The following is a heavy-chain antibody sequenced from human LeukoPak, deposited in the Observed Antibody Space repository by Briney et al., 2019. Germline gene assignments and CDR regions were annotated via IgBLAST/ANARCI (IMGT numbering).Heavy chain of an antibody. CDR3: ATPYCRSISCLDVFNV. V-gene: IGHV4-59*04. J-gene: IGHJ3*01. CDR1: GGSISSYY. CDR2: VYYSGST. Sequence: SETQSLTCTVSGGSISSYYWSWIRQPPGKGLERIGSVYYSGSTYYNPSLESRLTISIDTSKNQFSLQLSSVTAADTATYYCATPYCRSISCLDVFNVWGQGTRVTVSS. D-gene: IGHD2-2*01.